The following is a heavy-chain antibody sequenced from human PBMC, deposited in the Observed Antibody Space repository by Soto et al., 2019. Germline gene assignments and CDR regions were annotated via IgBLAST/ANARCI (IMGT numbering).Heavy chain of an antibody. D-gene: IGHD1-20*01. CDR2: ISNSGNTI. CDR1: GFVFKNYE. J-gene: IGHJ6*02. CDR3: ARDIDNRDYYYGLDV. V-gene: IGHV3-48*03. Sequence: GGSLRLSCVASGFVFKNYEMNWVRQAPGKGREWISYISNSGNTIYVADSMRGRFTISRDNAKNSLFLQMNSLRADDTAVYYCARDIDNRDYYYGLDVWGQGTTVTVSS.